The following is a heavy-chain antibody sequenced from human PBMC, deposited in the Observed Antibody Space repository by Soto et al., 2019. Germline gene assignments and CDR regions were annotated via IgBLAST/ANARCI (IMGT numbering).Heavy chain of an antibody. CDR3: ASTVGSYYFDY. J-gene: IGHJ4*02. V-gene: IGHV1-2*04. CDR1: GYTFTAYY. CDR2: INPNSGGT. Sequence: ASVKVSCKASGYTFTAYYIHWVRQGPGRGLEWVGWINPNSGGTYYAQKFQAWSTMTRDTSISTAYLELSGLTSNDTAVYYCASTVGSYYFDYWGQGTLVTVSS. D-gene: IGHD4-4*01.